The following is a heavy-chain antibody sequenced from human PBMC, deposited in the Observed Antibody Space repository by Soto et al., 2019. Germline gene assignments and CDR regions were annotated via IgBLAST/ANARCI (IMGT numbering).Heavy chain of an antibody. J-gene: IGHJ6*02. Sequence: ETLSLTCTVSGGSISSYYWSWIRQPPGKGLEWIGYIYYSGSTNYNPSLKSRVTISVDTSKNQFSLKLSSVTAADTAVYYCARGGQYSSSWYYYYYGMDVWGQGTTVTVSS. CDR2: IYYSGST. CDR1: GGSISSYY. CDR3: ARGGQYSSSWYYYYYGMDV. V-gene: IGHV4-59*01. D-gene: IGHD6-13*01.